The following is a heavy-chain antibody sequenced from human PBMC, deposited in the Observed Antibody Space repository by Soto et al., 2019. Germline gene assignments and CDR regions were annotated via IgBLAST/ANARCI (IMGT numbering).Heavy chain of an antibody. V-gene: IGHV3-74*01. CDR1: GFTFSSYW. D-gene: IGHD3-16*02. CDR2: INSDGSST. J-gene: IGHJ3*02. Sequence: PGGSLRLSCAASGFTFSSYWMHWVRQAPGKGLVWVSRINSDGSSTSYADSVKGRFTISRDNAKNTLYLQMNSLRAEDTAVYYCARSGNRYDYIWGSYRTNDAFDIWGQGTMVTVS. CDR3: ARSGNRYDYIWGSYRTNDAFDI.